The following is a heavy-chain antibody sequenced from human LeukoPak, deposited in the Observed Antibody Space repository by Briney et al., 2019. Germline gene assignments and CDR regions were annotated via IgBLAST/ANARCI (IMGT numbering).Heavy chain of an antibody. CDR2: ISGSGGST. D-gene: IGHD6-13*01. Sequence: GGSLRLSCAAAGFTFSSYAMSWVRQAPGKGLEWVSAISGSGGSTYYADSVKGRFTISRDNSKNTLYLQMNSLRAEDTAVYYCARGTADGSDYWGQGTLVTVSS. J-gene: IGHJ4*02. V-gene: IGHV3-23*01. CDR1: GFTFSSYA. CDR3: ARGTADGSDY.